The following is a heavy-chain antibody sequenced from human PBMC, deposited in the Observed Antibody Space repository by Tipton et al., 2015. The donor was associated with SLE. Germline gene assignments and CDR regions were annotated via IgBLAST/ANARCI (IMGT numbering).Heavy chain of an antibody. V-gene: IGHV3-30*02. CDR1: GFTFSSYG. D-gene: IGHD1-26*01. J-gene: IGHJ4*02. CDR2: IRYDGSKT. CDR3: AKRAILAELPYYFDY. Sequence: SLRLSCAASGFTFSSYGMHWVRQAPGKGLEWVAFIRYDGSKTYHSDSVKGRITISRDNSKNTVYLQMNSLRAEDTAVYYCAKRAILAELPYYFDYWGQGTLVTVSS.